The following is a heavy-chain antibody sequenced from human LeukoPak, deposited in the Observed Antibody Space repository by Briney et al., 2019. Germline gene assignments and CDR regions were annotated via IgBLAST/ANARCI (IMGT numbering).Heavy chain of an antibody. Sequence: PSETLSLTCTVSGGSISSSAYYWGWIRQPPGKGLEWIGSIYYSGSTYNSGSTYYNPSLKSRVTISVDTSKNQFSLKLSSVTAADTAVYYCARRHGATDDYWGQGTLVTVSS. V-gene: IGHV4-39*07. CDR1: GGSISSSAYY. CDR2: IYYSGSTYNSGST. D-gene: IGHD1-26*01. CDR3: ARRHGATDDY. J-gene: IGHJ4*02.